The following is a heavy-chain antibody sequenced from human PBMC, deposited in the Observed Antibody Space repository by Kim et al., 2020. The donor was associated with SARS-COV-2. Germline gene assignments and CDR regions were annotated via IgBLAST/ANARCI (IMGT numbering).Heavy chain of an antibody. CDR1: GDSISSSSYY. CDR3: ARQAARAYYHYGVDV. CDR2: IYYSGST. V-gene: IGHV4-39*01. D-gene: IGHD6-6*01. Sequence: SETLSLTCTVSGDSISSSSYYWGWIRQPPGKGLEWVGNIYYSGSTYYNPSLKSRVIISVDTSKNQFSLKLSSVTAADTAVYYCARQAARAYYHYGVDVWGQGTSVTVSS. J-gene: IGHJ6*02.